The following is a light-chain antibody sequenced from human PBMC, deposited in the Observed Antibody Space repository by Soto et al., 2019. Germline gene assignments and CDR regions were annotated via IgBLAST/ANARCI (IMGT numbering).Light chain of an antibody. J-gene: IGLJ1*01. CDR2: EVS. CDR3: SSYTSSTTYV. V-gene: IGLV2-14*01. Sequence: QSALAPPGSVSGYPGQSMSISGTGTSSDVGGYNYVSWYQQQPGKAPNLMIYEVSSRPSGVSDRFSGSKSGNTASLTISGLQAEDEADYYCSSYTSSTTYVFGTGTKVT. CDR1: SSDVGGYNY.